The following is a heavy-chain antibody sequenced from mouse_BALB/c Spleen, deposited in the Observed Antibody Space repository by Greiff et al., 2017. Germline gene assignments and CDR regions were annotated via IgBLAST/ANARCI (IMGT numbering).Heavy chain of an antibody. Sequence: EVMLVESGGGLVQPGGSLKLSCAASGFDFSRYWMSWVRQAPGKGLEWIGEINPDSSTINYTPSLKDKFIISRDNAKNTLYLQMSKVRSEDTALYYCARPGGDYGRWYYYAMDYWGQGTSVTVSS. V-gene: IGHV4-1*02. CDR1: GFDFSRYW. CDR2: INPDSSTI. CDR3: ARPGGDYGRWYYYAMDY. J-gene: IGHJ4*01. D-gene: IGHD2-4*01.